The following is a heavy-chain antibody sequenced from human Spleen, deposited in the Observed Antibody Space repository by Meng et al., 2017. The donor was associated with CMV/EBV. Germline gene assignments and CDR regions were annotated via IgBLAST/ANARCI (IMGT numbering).Heavy chain of an antibody. CDR2: INHSGGT. CDR1: GGSSSTYY. D-gene: IGHD1-26*01. Sequence: SETLSLTCAVSGGSSSTYYWSWIRQPPGKGLEWIAEINHSGGTNYNPSLKSRVSISVDTSRNQFSLKVNSVTAADTAVYYCARVSITSGMAFDIWGQGTMVTVSS. V-gene: IGHV4-34*01. CDR3: ARVSITSGMAFDI. J-gene: IGHJ3*02.